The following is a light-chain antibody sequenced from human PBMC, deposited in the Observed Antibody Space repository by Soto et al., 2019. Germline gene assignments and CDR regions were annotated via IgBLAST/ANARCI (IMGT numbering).Light chain of an antibody. Sequence: QSALTQPASVSGSPGQSITSSCTGTSSDVGSYNLVSWYQQHPGKAPKLMIYEGSKRPSGVSNRFSGSKSGNTASLTISGLQAEDEADYYCCSYAGSDTYVIFGGGTQLTVL. CDR1: SSDVGSYNL. V-gene: IGLV2-23*01. CDR3: CSYAGSDTYVI. J-gene: IGLJ7*01. CDR2: EGS.